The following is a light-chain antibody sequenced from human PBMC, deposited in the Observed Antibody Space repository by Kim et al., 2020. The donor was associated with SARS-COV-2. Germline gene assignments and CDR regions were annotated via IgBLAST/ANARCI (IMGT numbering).Light chain of an antibody. J-gene: IGLJ1*01. CDR1: SSNIGSNA. CDR3: AAWDDSLNANYV. V-gene: IGLV1-44*01. Sequence: QSALTQSPSASGTPGQRVTISCSGSSSNIGSNAVNWYQQLPGTAPKLLIYSNNQRPSGVPDRFSGSKSGTSASLAISGLQSEDEADYYCAAWDDSLNANYVFGTGTKVTVL. CDR2: SNN.